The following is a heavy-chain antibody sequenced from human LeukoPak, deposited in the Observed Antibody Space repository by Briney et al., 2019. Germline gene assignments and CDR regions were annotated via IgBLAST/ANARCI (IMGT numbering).Heavy chain of an antibody. CDR2: IKSKTDGGTK. J-gene: IGHJ5*02. D-gene: IGHD3-3*01. V-gene: IGHV3-15*01. CDR1: GFTFSNAW. Sequence: GGSLRLSCAASGFTFSNAWMSWVRQAPGKGLEWVGRIKSKTDGGTKDYAAPVKGRFTISRDESKNTLYLQMNNLKTEDTAVYYCTTPYYDFWSGSYHWGQGTLVTVSS. CDR3: TTPYYDFWSGSYH.